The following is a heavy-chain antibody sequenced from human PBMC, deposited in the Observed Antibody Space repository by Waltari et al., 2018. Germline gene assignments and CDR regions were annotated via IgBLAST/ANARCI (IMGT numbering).Heavy chain of an antibody. V-gene: IGHV4-61*02. CDR1: GDSIGSGGYY. D-gene: IGHD6-6*01. CDR2: IYTSGST. CDR3: ARVSSSSSLYYYYYYGMDV. J-gene: IGHJ6*02. Sequence: QVQLQESGPGLVKPSQTLSLTCTVSGDSIGSGGYYWSWIRQRAGQGLEWIGRIYTSGSTNYNPSLKSRVTISVDTSKNQFALKLSSVTAADTAVYYCARVSSSSSLYYYYYYGMDVWGQGTTVTVSS.